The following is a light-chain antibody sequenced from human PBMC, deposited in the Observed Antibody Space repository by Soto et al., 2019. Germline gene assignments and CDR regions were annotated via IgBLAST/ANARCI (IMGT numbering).Light chain of an antibody. CDR3: QQYNNWWT. J-gene: IGKJ1*01. Sequence: EIVMTQSPATLSVSPGERSTLSCRASQSVSSNLAWYQQKPCQAPRLLIYGASTRATGIPARFSGSGSGTEFTLTISSLQSEDFAVYNCQQYNNWWTFGQGTTGDIK. V-gene: IGKV3-15*01. CDR2: GAS. CDR1: QSVSSN.